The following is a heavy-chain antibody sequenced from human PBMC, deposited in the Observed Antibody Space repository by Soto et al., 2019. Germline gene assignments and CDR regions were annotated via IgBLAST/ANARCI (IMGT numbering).Heavy chain of an antibody. V-gene: IGHV3-33*01. CDR1: GFTFSSYG. Sequence: QVQLVESGGGVVQPGRSLRLSCAASGFTFSSYGMHWVRQAPGKGLEWVAVIWYDGSNKYYADSVKGRFTISRDNSKNTLYLQMNSLRAEDTAVYYCARESEGSGSHGYFDYWGQGTLVTVSS. CDR2: IWYDGSNK. J-gene: IGHJ4*02. CDR3: ARESEGSGSHGYFDY. D-gene: IGHD1-26*01.